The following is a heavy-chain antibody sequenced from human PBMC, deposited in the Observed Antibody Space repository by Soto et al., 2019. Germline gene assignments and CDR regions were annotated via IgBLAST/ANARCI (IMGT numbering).Heavy chain of an antibody. CDR2: IYWNDDE. CDR1: GFSLSTSGVG. CDR3: AHTPLGYCSSTSCLNWFDA. Sequence: SGPTLVNPTQTLSLTCTFSGFSLSTSGVGVGWIRQPPGKALEWLALIYWNDDERYSPSLKSRLTITKDTSRNQVVLTMTNMDPVDTATYYCAHTPLGYCSSTSCLNWFDAWGRGTLVTVSS. D-gene: IGHD2-2*01. V-gene: IGHV2-5*01. J-gene: IGHJ5*02.